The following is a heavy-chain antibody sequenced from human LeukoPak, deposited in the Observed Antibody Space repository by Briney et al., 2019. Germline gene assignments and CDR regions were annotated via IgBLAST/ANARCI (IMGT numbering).Heavy chain of an antibody. Sequence: SETLSLTCTVSGGSISTYYWSWIRQPPGKGLEWMGYFYYSGSTNYNPSLKSQVTMSLDTSKNQFSLKLSSVTAADTAVYYCARDLRVGGSSGWYAFDIWGQGTMVIVSS. V-gene: IGHV4-59*01. CDR3: ARDLRVGGSSGWYAFDI. D-gene: IGHD6-19*01. CDR2: FYYSGST. CDR1: GGSISTYY. J-gene: IGHJ3*02.